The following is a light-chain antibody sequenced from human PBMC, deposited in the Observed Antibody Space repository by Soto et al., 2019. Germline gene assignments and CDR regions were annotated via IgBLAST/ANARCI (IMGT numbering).Light chain of an antibody. CDR3: QQYGSSGV. Sequence: EIVLTQSPGTLSLSPGERATFSCRASQSVSSSYLAWYQQKPGQAPRLLIYGASSRATGIPDRFSGSGSGTDFTLTISRLEPEDFAVYYCQQYGSSGVFGQGTKLEIK. V-gene: IGKV3-20*01. J-gene: IGKJ2*01. CDR2: GAS. CDR1: QSVSSSY.